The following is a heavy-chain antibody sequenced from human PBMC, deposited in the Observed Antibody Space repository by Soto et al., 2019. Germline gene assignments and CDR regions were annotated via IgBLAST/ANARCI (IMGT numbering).Heavy chain of an antibody. J-gene: IGHJ5*02. CDR3: ARASYYYTTGYYPRHNWFGP. CDR1: GFIFSNSE. D-gene: IGHD3-22*01. CDR2: ISSSGYTI. V-gene: IGHV3-48*03. Sequence: PGGSLRLSCVVSGFIFSNSEMNWVRQAPGKGLEWVSYISSSGYTIHYADSVKGRFTISRDNAKNSLFLQMNSLRVDDTAIYYCARASYYYTTGYYPRHNWFGPWGQGTLVTVSS.